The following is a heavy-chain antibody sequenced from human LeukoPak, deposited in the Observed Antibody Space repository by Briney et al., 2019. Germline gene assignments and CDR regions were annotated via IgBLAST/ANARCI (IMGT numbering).Heavy chain of an antibody. Sequence: SETLSLTCTVSGGSISSYYWSWIRQPPGKGLEWIGYIYYSGSTNYNPSLKSRVTISVDTSKNQFSLKLSSVTAADTAVYYCASLGQRHSSGYYNDAFDIWGQGTMVTVSS. CDR2: IYYSGST. V-gene: IGHV4-59*01. D-gene: IGHD3-22*01. CDR1: GGSISSYY. CDR3: ASLGQRHSSGYYNDAFDI. J-gene: IGHJ3*02.